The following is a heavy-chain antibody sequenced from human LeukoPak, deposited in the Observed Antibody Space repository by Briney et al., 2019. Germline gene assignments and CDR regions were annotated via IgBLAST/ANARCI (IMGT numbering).Heavy chain of an antibody. CDR1: GFIFNNYW. CDR2: IKQDGSEK. D-gene: IGHD1-7*01. J-gene: IGHJ4*02. V-gene: IGHV3-7*01. Sequence: GGSLRLSCAASGFIFNNYWMTWARQAPGKGLEWVANIKQDGSEKYYVDSVKGRFTISRDNAKNSLYLQMNSLRAEDTAVYYCARNYRLVDYWGQGALVTVSS. CDR3: ARNYRLVDY.